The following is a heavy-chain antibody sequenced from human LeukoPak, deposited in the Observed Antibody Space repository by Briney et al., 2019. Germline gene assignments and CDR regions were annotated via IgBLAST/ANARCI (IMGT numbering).Heavy chain of an antibody. J-gene: IGHJ4*02. V-gene: IGHV3-23*01. CDR2: ISSSGGST. D-gene: IGHD2-8*01. CDR1: GFTVSSNY. Sequence: PGGSLRLSCAASGFTVSSNYMTWVRQAPGKGLEWVSGISSSGGSTYYADSVKGRFTISRDNSKNTLYLQLNSLRAEDMAVYCCAKVGRYCTDGNCTDYFDYWGQGTLVTVSS. CDR3: AKVGRYCTDGNCTDYFDY.